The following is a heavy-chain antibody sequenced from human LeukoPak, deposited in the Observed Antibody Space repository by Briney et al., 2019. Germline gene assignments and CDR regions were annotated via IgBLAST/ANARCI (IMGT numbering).Heavy chain of an antibody. CDR2: INPDSGGT. J-gene: IGHJ4*02. D-gene: IGHD2-2*01. CDR1: GYTFTGSY. V-gene: IGHV1-2*02. CDR3: ARDLGCSGSSCYYASDY. Sequence: AASVKVSCKASGYTFTGSYIHWVRQAPGQRLEWMGWINPDSGGTNYAHKFQGRVTVTRDTSISTAYMELSRLRSDDTAVYYCARDLGCSGSSCYYASDYWGQRTLVTVSS.